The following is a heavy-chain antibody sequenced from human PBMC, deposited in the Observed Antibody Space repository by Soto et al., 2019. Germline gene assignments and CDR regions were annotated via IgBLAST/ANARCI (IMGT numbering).Heavy chain of an antibody. J-gene: IGHJ4*02. V-gene: IGHV3-30-3*01. CDR2: ISYDGSNK. CDR1: GFTFSSYA. D-gene: IGHD2-15*01. CDR3: ARAGGLRLDY. Sequence: QVQLVESGGGVVQPGRSLRLSCAASGFTFSSYAMHWVRQAPGKGLEWVAVISYDGSNKYYADSVKGRFTISRDISKNTLYLQMNSLSAEDTAVYYGARAGGLRLDYWGQGTRVTVS.